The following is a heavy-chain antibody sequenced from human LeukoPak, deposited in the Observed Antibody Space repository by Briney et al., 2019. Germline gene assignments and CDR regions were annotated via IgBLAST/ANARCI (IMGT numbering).Heavy chain of an antibody. D-gene: IGHD3-22*01. CDR1: GGSFSGYY. CDR2: INHSGST. J-gene: IGHJ4*02. Sequence: SETLSLTCAVYGGSFSGYYWSWIRQPPGKGLEWIGEINHSGSTNYNPSLKSRVTISVDTSKNQFSLKLSSVTAADTAVYYCARRRVYYYDSSGYYSVSPFDYWGQGALVTVSS. V-gene: IGHV4-34*01. CDR3: ARRRVYYYDSSGYYSVSPFDY.